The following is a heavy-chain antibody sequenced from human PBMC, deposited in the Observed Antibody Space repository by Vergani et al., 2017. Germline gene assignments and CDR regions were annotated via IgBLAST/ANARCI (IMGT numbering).Heavy chain of an antibody. CDR1: GFTFSSYG. CDR2: ISYDGSNK. CDR3: ARDSMAAAGRYYYYYYGMDV. Sequence: QVQLVESGGGVVQPGRSLRLSCAASGFTFSSYGMHWVRQAPGKGLEWVAVISYDGSNKYYADSVKGRFTISRDNSKNTLYLQMNSLRAEDTAVYYCARDSMAAAGRYYYYYYGMDVWGQGTTVTVSS. D-gene: IGHD6-13*01. J-gene: IGHJ6*02. V-gene: IGHV3-30*03.